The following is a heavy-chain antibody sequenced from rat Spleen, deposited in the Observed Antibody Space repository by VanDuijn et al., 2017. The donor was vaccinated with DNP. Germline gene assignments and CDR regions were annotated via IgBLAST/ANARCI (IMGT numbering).Heavy chain of an antibody. D-gene: IGHD5-1*01. CDR3: TTGDWEDYFDY. CDR2: ISYDGGNT. Sequence: EVQLVESGGGLVQSGRSLKLSCAASGFTFSDYYMAWVRQAPTKGLEWVASISYDGGNTYYRDSVKGRFTISRDDAKRSLYLQMDSLRSEDTATYYCTTGDWEDYFDYWGQGVMVTVSS. J-gene: IGHJ2*01. CDR1: GFTFSDYY. V-gene: IGHV5-20*01.